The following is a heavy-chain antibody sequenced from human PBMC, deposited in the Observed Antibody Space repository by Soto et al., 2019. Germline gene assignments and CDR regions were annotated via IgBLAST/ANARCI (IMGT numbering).Heavy chain of an antibody. CDR3: AKDSSYYDILTGYYDYYMDV. CDR1: GFTFDDYA. D-gene: IGHD3-9*01. CDR2: ISWNSGSI. Sequence: GGSLRLSCAASGFTFDDYAMHWVRQAPGKGLEWVSGISWNSGSIGYADSVKGRFTISRDNAKNSLYLQMNSLRAEDTALYYCAKDSSYYDILTGYYDYYMDVWGKGTTVTVSS. V-gene: IGHV3-9*01. J-gene: IGHJ6*03.